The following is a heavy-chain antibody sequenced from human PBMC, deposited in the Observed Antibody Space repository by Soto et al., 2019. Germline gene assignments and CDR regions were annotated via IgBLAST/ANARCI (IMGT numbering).Heavy chain of an antibody. D-gene: IGHD2-2*01. CDR2: ISGSGANT. J-gene: IGHJ5*02. CDR3: TKKTKPKYCGHTTCKGNWFDP. Sequence: SLRLSCAVSGFTVSNNYMSWVRQAPGKGMEWVSAISGSGANTYYTDSVKGRFTISRDNSKNTVYLQMNSLRAEDTGLYYCTKKTKPKYCGHTTCKGNWFDPWGRGTVVTVSS. CDR1: GFTVSNNY. V-gene: IGHV3-23*01.